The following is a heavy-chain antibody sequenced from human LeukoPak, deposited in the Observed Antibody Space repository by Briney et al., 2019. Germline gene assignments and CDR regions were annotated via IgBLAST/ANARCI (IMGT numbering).Heavy chain of an antibody. CDR1: GYSISSGYY. J-gene: IGHJ4*02. CDR2: IYHSGSA. Sequence: PSETLSLTCAVSGYSISSGYYWGWIRQPPGKGLEWLGSIYHSGSAYYNPSLKSRVTISVDTSKNQFSLKLSSVTAADTAVYYCARLRLLEWLLAFDYWGQGTLVTVSS. CDR3: ARLRLLEWLLAFDY. V-gene: IGHV4-38-2*01. D-gene: IGHD3-3*01.